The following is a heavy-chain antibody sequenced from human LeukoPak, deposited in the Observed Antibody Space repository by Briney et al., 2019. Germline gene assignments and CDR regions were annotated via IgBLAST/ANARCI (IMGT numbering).Heavy chain of an antibody. CDR2: IYYSGST. V-gene: IGHV4-30-4*01. Sequence: SQTLSLTCTVSGGSISSGDYYWSWIRQPPGKGLEWIGYIYYSGSTYYNPSLKSRVTISVDTSKNQFSLKLSSVTAADTAVYYCARDSQQQLDTPYWYFDLWGRGTLVTVSS. CDR3: ARDSQQQLDTPYWYFDL. CDR1: GGSISSGDYY. J-gene: IGHJ2*01. D-gene: IGHD6-13*01.